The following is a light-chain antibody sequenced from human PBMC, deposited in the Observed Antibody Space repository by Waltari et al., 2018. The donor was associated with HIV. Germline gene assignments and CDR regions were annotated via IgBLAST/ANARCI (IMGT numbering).Light chain of an antibody. CDR2: MGH. J-gene: IGLJ2*01. V-gene: IGLV1-47*01. Sequence: QSLLIQTPPVSDTPGQRVLISCSGCDSNVGRNNVYRYQQFPGASPTLLIYMGHQRPSGVPDRFSGSKSGTSASLAISGVRPEDEADYYCAVWDDTLSNWIFGGGTKLTVL. CDR3: AVWDDTLSNWI. CDR1: DSNVGRNN.